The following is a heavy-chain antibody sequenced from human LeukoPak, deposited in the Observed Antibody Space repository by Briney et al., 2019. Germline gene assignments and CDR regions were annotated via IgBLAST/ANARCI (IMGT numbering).Heavy chain of an antibody. CDR2: ISSSSSYI. D-gene: IGHD4-17*01. Sequence: GGSLRLSCAASGFTFSSYSMNWVRQAPGKGLEWVSSISSSSSYICYADSVKGRFTISRDNAKNSLYLQMNSLRAEDTAVYYCAAVAVTTFDYWGQGTLVTVSS. CDR3: AAVAVTTFDY. J-gene: IGHJ4*02. V-gene: IGHV3-21*01. CDR1: GFTFSSYS.